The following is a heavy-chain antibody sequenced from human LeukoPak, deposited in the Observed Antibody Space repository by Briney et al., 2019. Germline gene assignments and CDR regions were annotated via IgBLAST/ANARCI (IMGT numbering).Heavy chain of an antibody. Sequence: GGPLRLSCAASGFTFSSYAMGWVRQAPGKGLDWVSAISGSGGSTYYADSVKGRFTISRDNSKNTLYLQVNSLRAEDTAVYYCAKLEKIGYCSSTSCRYFDYWGQGTLVTVSS. CDR1: GFTFSSYA. J-gene: IGHJ4*02. V-gene: IGHV3-23*01. CDR3: AKLEKIGYCSSTSCRYFDY. CDR2: ISGSGGST. D-gene: IGHD2-2*01.